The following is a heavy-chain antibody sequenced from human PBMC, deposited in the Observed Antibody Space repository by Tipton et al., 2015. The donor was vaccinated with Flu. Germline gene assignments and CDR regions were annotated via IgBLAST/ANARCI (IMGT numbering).Heavy chain of an antibody. V-gene: IGHV4-38-2*01. CDR1: GYSITSDHY. D-gene: IGHD3-22*01. Sequence: TLSLTCAVSGYSITSDHYWGWIRQPPGKGLEWIGSFYYSGSTYYNPSLKSRVTISVDTSNNQFSLKLSSVTAADTAVYYCARGESGYSPDDYWGQGTLVTVSS. J-gene: IGHJ4*02. CDR3: ARGESGYSPDDY. CDR2: FYYSGST.